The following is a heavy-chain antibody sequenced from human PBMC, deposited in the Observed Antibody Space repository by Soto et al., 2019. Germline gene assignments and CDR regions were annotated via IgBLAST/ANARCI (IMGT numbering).Heavy chain of an antibody. D-gene: IGHD3-9*01. Sequence: SETLSLTCSVSGASISSNFWSWVRQPPGKGLEWIGYIYFGGTTQSNPSLKSRVTMSMDTSKTQFSLNLSSVTAADTAVYFCAASYYAILTGHFAFDIWGHGTMVTVSS. CDR2: IYFGGTT. J-gene: IGHJ3*02. CDR3: AASYYAILTGHFAFDI. CDR1: GASISSNF. V-gene: IGHV4-59*01.